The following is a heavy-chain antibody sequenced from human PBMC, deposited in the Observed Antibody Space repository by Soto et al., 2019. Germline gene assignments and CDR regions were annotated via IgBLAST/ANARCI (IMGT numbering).Heavy chain of an antibody. CDR1: GFTFSSYA. CDR3: AKRRPAASVDYYFDY. CDR2: ISGSGGST. Sequence: VGSLRLSCAASGFTFSSYAMSWVRQAPGKGLEWVSAISGSGGSTYYADSVKGRFTISRDNSKNTLYLQMNSLRAEDTAVYYFAKRRPAASVDYYFDYWGQGTLVTVAS. V-gene: IGHV3-23*01. J-gene: IGHJ4*02. D-gene: IGHD2-15*01.